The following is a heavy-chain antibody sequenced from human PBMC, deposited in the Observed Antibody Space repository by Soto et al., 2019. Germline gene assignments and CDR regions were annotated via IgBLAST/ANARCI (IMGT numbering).Heavy chain of an antibody. CDR3: AKVLSSGWYFDY. V-gene: IGHV3-23*01. J-gene: IGHJ4*02. D-gene: IGHD6-19*01. CDR1: GFTFSSYA. Sequence: EVQLLESGGGLVQPGWSLRLSCAASGFTFSSYAMSWVRQAPGKGLEWVSAISGSGGSTYYADSVKGRFTISRDNSKNTLYLQMNSLRAEDTAVYYCAKVLSSGWYFDYWGQGTLVTVSS. CDR2: ISGSGGST.